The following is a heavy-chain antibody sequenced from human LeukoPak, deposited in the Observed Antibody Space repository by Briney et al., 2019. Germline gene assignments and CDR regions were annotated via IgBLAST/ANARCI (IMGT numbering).Heavy chain of an antibody. J-gene: IGHJ4*02. D-gene: IGHD3-3*01. Sequence: ASVKVSCKASGYTFTSYGITWVRQAPGQGLEWMGWSSASDGYATYAQKLQGRVTMTTDTPTSTAYMELRSLRSDDTAVYSCARAPPGFTFGPGDYWGQGTLVTVSS. CDR1: GYTFTSYG. CDR2: SSASDGYA. CDR3: ARAPPGFTFGPGDY. V-gene: IGHV1-18*01.